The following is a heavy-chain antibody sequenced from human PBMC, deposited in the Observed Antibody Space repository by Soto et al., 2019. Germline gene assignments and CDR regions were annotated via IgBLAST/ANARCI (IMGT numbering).Heavy chain of an antibody. Sequence: GDSLKISCKGSGYSITSYWIGWVRQMPGKGLEWMGIIYPGDSDTRYSPSFQGQVTISADKSISTAYLQWSSLKASDTAMYYCERAWGIAAAGGFDYWRQGTLVTVSS. V-gene: IGHV5-51*01. CDR3: ERAWGIAAAGGFDY. CDR2: IYPGDSDT. CDR1: GYSITSYW. J-gene: IGHJ4*02. D-gene: IGHD6-13*01.